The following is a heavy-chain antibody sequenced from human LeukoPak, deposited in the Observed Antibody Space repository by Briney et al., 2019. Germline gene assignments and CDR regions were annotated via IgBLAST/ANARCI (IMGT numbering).Heavy chain of an antibody. CDR3: ARGAFDSPDAFDI. D-gene: IGHD3-9*01. V-gene: IGHV1-24*01. CDR1: GYTLTELS. J-gene: IGHJ3*02. CDR2: FDPEDGET. Sequence: GASVKVSCKVSGYTLTELSMHWVRQAPGKGLEWMGGFDPEDGETIYAQKFQGRVTMTRNTSISTAYMELSSLRSEDTAVYYCARGAFDSPDAFDIWGQGTMVTVSS.